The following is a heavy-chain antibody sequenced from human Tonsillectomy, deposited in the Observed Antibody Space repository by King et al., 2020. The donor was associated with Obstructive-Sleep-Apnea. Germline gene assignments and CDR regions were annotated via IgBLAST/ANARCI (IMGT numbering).Heavy chain of an antibody. J-gene: IGHJ5*02. Sequence: VQLQESGPGLVKASQTLSLTCTVSGGSISSGGYYWSWIRQHPGKGLEWIGYIYYSGSTYYNPSLKSRITISVDTSKNQFSLKLSSVTAADTAVYYCARDPGITMVRGVILPTYYNWFDPWGQGTLVTVSS. D-gene: IGHD3-10*01. CDR3: ARDPGITMVRGVILPTYYNWFDP. V-gene: IGHV4-31*03. CDR1: GGSISSGGYY. CDR2: IYYSGST.